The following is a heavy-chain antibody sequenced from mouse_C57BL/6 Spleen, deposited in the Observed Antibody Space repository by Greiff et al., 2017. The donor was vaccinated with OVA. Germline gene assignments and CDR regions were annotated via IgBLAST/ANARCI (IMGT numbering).Heavy chain of an antibody. CDR3: ARRGDDYDWAFAD. CDR2: IDPSDSYT. D-gene: IGHD2-4*01. V-gene: IGHV1-69*01. Sequence: QVQLQQSGAELVMPGASVKLSCKASGYTFTSYWMHWVKQRPGQGLEWIGEIDPSDSYTNYNQKFKGKSTLTVDTSSSTAYMQLSSLTSEDSAVYYCARRGDDYDWAFADWGQGTLVTVAA. CDR1: GYTFTSYW. J-gene: IGHJ3*01.